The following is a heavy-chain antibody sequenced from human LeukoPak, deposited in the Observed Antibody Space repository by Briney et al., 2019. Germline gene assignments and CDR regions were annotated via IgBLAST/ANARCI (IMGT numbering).Heavy chain of an antibody. CDR2: FYHGGST. Sequence: SETLSLTCTVSGYSISTGYYWDWIRQPPGKGLEWIGTFYHGGSTYYNPSLKSRVTISVDTSKNQFSLKLSSVTAADTAVYYCARVFKRSATPWYFDLWGRGTLVTVSS. J-gene: IGHJ2*01. V-gene: IGHV4-38-2*02. D-gene: IGHD6-25*01. CDR1: GYSISTGYY. CDR3: ARVFKRSATPWYFDL.